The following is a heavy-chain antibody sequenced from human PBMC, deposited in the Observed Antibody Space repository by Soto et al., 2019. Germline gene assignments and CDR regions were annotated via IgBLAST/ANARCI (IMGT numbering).Heavy chain of an antibody. J-gene: IGHJ4*02. CDR3: ARGWNTPGYLAS. V-gene: IGHV3-30*03. D-gene: IGHD1-1*01. CDR1: GFDFSRYA. Sequence: QVRLVESGGGVVQPGRSLRLSCAASGFDFSRYAMHWVRQAPGKGLEWMAVIAYDGSGEFYSDSVKGRFTISRDNAIDILCLPMNSLKTEHTAFYYFARGWNTPGYLASWGLGTLLAVSS. CDR2: IAYDGSGE.